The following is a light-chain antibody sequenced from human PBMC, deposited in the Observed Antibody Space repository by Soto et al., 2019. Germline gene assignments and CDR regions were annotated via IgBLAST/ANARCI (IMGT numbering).Light chain of an antibody. V-gene: IGLV2-14*01. CDR1: SSDVGAYNY. Sequence: QSALTQPASVSGSPGQSITISCTGTSSDVGAYNYVSWYQQHPGKAPKLMIYEVSYRPSGVSDRFSGSRSGNTASLTISGLQAEDESDYYCSSYTSSTTWVLGGGTKLTVL. J-gene: IGLJ3*02. CDR3: SSYTSSTTWV. CDR2: EVS.